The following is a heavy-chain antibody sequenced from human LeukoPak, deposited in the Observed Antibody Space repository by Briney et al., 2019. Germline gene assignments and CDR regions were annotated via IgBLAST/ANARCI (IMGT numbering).Heavy chain of an antibody. Sequence: GASVKVSCKASGYTFTSNYMYWVRQAPGQGLEWMGIINPSGGTTRYAQKFQGRVTMTRDTSTSTLYMELSSLRSEDTAVYYCTRGVRVTSFGVGGQAFDIWGQGTMVTVSS. CDR3: TRGVRVTSFGVGGQAFDI. D-gene: IGHD3-3*01. CDR2: INPSGGTT. J-gene: IGHJ3*02. CDR1: GYTFTSNY. V-gene: IGHV1-46*03.